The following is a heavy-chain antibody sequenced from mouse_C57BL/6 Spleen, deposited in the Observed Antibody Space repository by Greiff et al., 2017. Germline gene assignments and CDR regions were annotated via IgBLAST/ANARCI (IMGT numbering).Heavy chain of an antibody. D-gene: IGHD2-5*01. J-gene: IGHJ1*03. V-gene: IGHV1-69*01. CDR1: GYTFTSYW. CDR3: TRPYSNYKCVDV. CDR2: IDPADSYT. Sequence: QVQLQQPGAELVMPGASVKLSCKASGYTFTSYWMHWVKQRPGQGLEWIGEIDPADSYTNYNQKFKGKSTLAVDKSSSTAYMQLSSLTSEDSAVYYGTRPYSNYKCVDVWGTGTTVTVSS.